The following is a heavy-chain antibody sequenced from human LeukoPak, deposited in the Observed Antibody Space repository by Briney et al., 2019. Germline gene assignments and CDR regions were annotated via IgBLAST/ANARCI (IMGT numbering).Heavy chain of an antibody. V-gene: IGHV1-8*03. CDR1: GYTFTSYD. CDR3: ARGLYYYGSGTLSY. D-gene: IGHD3-10*01. J-gene: IGHJ4*02. Sequence: ASVKVSCKASGYTFTSYDINWVRQATGQGLEWMGWMNPNSGNTGYAQKFQGRVTITRNTSISTAYMELSSLRSEDTAVYYCARGLYYYGSGTLSYWGQGTLVTDSS. CDR2: MNPNSGNT.